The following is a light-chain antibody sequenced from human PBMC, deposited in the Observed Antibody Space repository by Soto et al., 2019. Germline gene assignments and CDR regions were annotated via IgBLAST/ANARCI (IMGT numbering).Light chain of an antibody. J-gene: IGKJ1*01. CDR3: QQYGSSPWT. Sequence: EIVLTQSPGTLSLSPGEGATLFCRASQSVSSGYLAWYQQKPGQPPRFLIYGASSRATGIPDRFSGRGSGTDFTLMISRLEPEDFAVYFCQQYGSSPWTFGQGTKVEIK. V-gene: IGKV3-20*01. CDR2: GAS. CDR1: QSVSSGY.